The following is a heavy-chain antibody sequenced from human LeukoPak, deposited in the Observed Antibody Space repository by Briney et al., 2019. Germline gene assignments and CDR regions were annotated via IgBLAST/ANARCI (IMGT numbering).Heavy chain of an antibody. CDR1: GYSISSGYY. CDR2: IYHSGST. D-gene: IGHD6-13*01. V-gene: IGHV4-38-2*02. Sequence: ETLXLTCTVSGYSISSGYYWGWIRQPPVKGLEWIGSIYHSGSTYYNPSLKSRVTISVDTSKNQLSLKVNSVTAADTAVYYCARVAAGIGFFQHWGQGTLVTVSS. CDR3: ARVAAGIGFFQH. J-gene: IGHJ1*01.